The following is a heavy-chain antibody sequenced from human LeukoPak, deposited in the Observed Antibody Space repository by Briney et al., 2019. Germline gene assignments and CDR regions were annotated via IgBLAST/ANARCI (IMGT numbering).Heavy chain of an antibody. J-gene: IGHJ6*02. D-gene: IGHD6-19*01. Sequence: ASVKVSCKASGYTFIGYYVHWVRQAPGQGLEWMGIINPSGGSTSYAQKFQGRVTMTRDTSTSTVYMELSSLRSEDTAVYYCAGLSSGWYVDYYYGMDVWGQGTTVTVSS. CDR3: AGLSSGWYVDYYYGMDV. V-gene: IGHV1-46*01. CDR2: INPSGGST. CDR1: GYTFIGYY.